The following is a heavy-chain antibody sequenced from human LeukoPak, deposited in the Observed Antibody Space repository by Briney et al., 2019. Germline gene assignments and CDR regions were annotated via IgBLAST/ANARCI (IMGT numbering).Heavy chain of an antibody. CDR1: GFTFDDYA. CDR2: ISWDSGSI. V-gene: IGHV3-9*03. D-gene: IGHD6-13*01. J-gene: IGHJ4*02. Sequence: PGRSLRLSCAASGFTFDDYAMHWVRHAPGKGLEWVSGISWDSGSIGYADSVRGRFTISRDNAKNSLYLQMNSLRAEDMALYYCAKDFGPEGWIAAAATPFDYWGQGTLVTVSS. CDR3: AKDFGPEGWIAAAATPFDY.